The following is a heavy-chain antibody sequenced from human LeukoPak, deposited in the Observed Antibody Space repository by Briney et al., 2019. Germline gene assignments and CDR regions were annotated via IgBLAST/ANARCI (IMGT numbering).Heavy chain of an antibody. CDR3: AKDVTYSSSWPLFDY. D-gene: IGHD6-13*01. J-gene: IGHJ4*02. CDR1: GFTFSSYW. CDR2: IKGDGSIT. V-gene: IGHV3-74*01. Sequence: GGSLRLPCAASGFTFSSYWMHWVRQAPGKGLVWVSRIKGDGSITSYADSVKGRFTISRDNAKNSLYLQMNSLRAEDTALYYCAKDVTYSSSWPLFDYWGQGTLVTVSS.